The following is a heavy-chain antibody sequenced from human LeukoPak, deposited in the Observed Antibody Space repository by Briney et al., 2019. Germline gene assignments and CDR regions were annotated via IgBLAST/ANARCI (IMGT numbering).Heavy chain of an antibody. CDR3: ARDDRGIAAAGFFDY. V-gene: IGHV3-30*04. CDR2: ISYDGSNK. CDR1: GFAFSSFA. D-gene: IGHD6-13*01. Sequence: GGALRLSCAASGFAFSSFAMHWVRQAPGKGLEWVAVISYDGSNKYYADSVKGRFTISRDNSKNTLYLQMNSLTAEDTAVYYCARDDRGIAAAGFFDYWGQGTLVTVSS. J-gene: IGHJ4*02.